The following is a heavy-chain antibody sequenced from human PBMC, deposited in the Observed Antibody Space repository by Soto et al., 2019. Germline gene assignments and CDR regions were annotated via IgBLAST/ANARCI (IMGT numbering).Heavy chain of an antibody. CDR2: IYHSGST. Sequence: SETLSLTCTVSGGSISNYYWSWIRQPPGKGLEWIGYIYHSGSTKYNPSLKSRVTISVDTSRTRISLKLSAVTAADTAVYYCARSGDYSNYYYYYMDVWGKGTTVTVSS. J-gene: IGHJ6*03. D-gene: IGHD4-4*01. CDR3: ARSGDYSNYYYYYMDV. CDR1: GGSISNYY. V-gene: IGHV4-59*08.